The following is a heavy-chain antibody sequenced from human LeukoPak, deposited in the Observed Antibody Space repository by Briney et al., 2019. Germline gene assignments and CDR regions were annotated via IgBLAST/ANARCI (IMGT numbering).Heavy chain of an antibody. V-gene: IGHV3-23*01. J-gene: IGHJ4*02. D-gene: IGHD3/OR15-3a*01. CDR3: AKFGPTSCFDS. CDR1: GFTFSSYT. Sequence: GMPLRLSCAASGFTFSSYTMSWVRQAPGKGLERVSGITGSGGDTFYADSVKGRFTISRDNSKNTLYLQMNSLRAEDTAVYYCAKFGPTSCFDSWGQGTLVTVSS. CDR2: ITGSGGDT.